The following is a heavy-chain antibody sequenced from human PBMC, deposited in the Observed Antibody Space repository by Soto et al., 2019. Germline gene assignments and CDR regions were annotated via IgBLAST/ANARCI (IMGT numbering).Heavy chain of an antibody. D-gene: IGHD5-12*01. Sequence: PGGSLRLSCVASGFTFSDYYMSWIRQAPGKGLEWVSYISSSSSYTNYADSVKGRFTISRDNAKNSLYLQMNSLRAEDTAVYYCARDHHRYSAYDYVDYWGQGT. J-gene: IGHJ4*02. CDR3: ARDHHRYSAYDYVDY. V-gene: IGHV3-11*05. CDR1: GFTFSDYY. CDR2: ISSSSSYT.